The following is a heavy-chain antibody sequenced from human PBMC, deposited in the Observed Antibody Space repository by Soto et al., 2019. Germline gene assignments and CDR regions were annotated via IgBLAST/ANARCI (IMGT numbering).Heavy chain of an antibody. CDR3: ARFSGSVVYGMDV. CDR1: GGSFSGYY. CDR2: INHSGST. Sequence: SETLSLTCAVYGGSFSGYYWRWIRQPPGKGLEWIGEINHSGSTNYNPSLKSRVTISVDTSKNQFSLKLSSVTAADTAVYYCARFSGSVVYGMDVWGQGTTVTVSS. V-gene: IGHV4-34*01. J-gene: IGHJ6*02. D-gene: IGHD2-15*01.